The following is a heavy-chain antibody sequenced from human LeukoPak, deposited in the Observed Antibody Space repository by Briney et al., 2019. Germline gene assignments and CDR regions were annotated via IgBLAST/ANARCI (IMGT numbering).Heavy chain of an antibody. D-gene: IGHD3-22*01. CDR2: IIPIFGTA. J-gene: IGHJ4*02. V-gene: IGHV1-69*05. CDR1: GGTFSSYA. CDR3: ARGDIYYYDSSGFLDY. Sequence: GASVKVSCKASGGTFSSYAISWVRQAPGQGLEWMGRIIPIFGTANYAQKFQGRVTITTDESTSTAYMELSSLRSEDTAVYYCARGDIYYYDSSGFLDYWDQGTLVTVSS.